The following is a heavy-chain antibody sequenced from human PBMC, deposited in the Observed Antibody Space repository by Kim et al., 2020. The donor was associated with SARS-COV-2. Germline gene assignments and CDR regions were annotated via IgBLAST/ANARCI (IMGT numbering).Heavy chain of an antibody. V-gene: IGHV3-15*01. D-gene: IGHD3-10*01. CDR2: IKSKTDGGTT. CDR3: TTQGSNYYGSGSKMYYFDY. Sequence: GGSLRLSCAASGFTFSNAWMSWVRQAPGKGLEWVGRIKSKTDGGTTDYAAPVKGRFTISRDDSKNTLYLQMNSLKTEDTAVYYCTTQGSNYYGSGSKMYYFDYWGQGTLVTVSS. J-gene: IGHJ4*02. CDR1: GFTFSNAW.